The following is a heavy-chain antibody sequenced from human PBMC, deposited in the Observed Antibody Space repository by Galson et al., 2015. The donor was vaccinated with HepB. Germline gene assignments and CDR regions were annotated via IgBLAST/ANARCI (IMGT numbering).Heavy chain of an antibody. Sequence: SLRLSCAASGFSLSNYAMTWVRQAPGKGLEWVSGIGGSGTSTYFADSVRGRFIIFRDNSKNTLYLQMNSLRAEDSAVCYCAKVIVGATIFDSWGQGTLVTVSS. D-gene: IGHD1-26*01. CDR3: AKVIVGATIFDS. V-gene: IGHV3-23*01. J-gene: IGHJ4*02. CDR2: IGGSGTST. CDR1: GFSLSNYA.